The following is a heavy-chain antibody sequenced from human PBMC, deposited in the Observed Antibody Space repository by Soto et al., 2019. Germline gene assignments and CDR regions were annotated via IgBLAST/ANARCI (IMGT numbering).Heavy chain of an antibody. CDR3: ARDKLSSGWSPGYNWFDP. J-gene: IGHJ5*02. CDR2: INAGNGNT. Sequence: GASVKVSCKASGYTFTSYAMHWVRQAPGQRLEWMGWINAGNGNTKYSQKFQGRVTITRDTSASTAYMELSSLRSEDTAVYYCARDKLSSGWSPGYNWFDPWGQGTLVTVSS. V-gene: IGHV1-3*01. CDR1: GYTFTSYA. D-gene: IGHD6-19*01.